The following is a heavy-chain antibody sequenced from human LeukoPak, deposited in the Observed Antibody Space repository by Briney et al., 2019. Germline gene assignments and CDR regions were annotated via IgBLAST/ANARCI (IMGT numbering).Heavy chain of an antibody. CDR2: INPDGSTT. Sequence: PGGSLRLSCAASGFTFSSYWMHWVRQAPGRGLVWVSRINPDGSTTTYADSVKGRFTISRDNAKNSLYLQMNSLRAEDTAVYYCARERDSYGSLDYWGQGTLVIVSS. D-gene: IGHD5-18*01. CDR1: GFTFSSYW. CDR3: ARERDSYGSLDY. V-gene: IGHV3-74*01. J-gene: IGHJ4*02.